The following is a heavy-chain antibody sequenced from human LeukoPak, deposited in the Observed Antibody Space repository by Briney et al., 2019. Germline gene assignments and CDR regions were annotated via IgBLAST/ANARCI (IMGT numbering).Heavy chain of an antibody. Sequence: PSETLSLTCAVYGGSFSGYYWSWIRQPPGKGLEWIGEINHSGSTNYNPSLKSRVTISVDTSKNQFSLKLSSVTAADTAVYYCARGQGYCSSTSCSGAYFDYWGQGTLVTVSS. J-gene: IGHJ4*02. V-gene: IGHV4-34*01. CDR2: INHSGST. D-gene: IGHD2-2*01. CDR1: GGSFSGYY. CDR3: ARGQGYCSSTSCSGAYFDY.